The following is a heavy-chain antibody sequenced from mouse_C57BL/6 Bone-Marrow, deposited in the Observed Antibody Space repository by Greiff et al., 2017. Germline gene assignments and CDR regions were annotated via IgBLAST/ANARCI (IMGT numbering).Heavy chain of an antibody. CDR1: GYSITSGYY. J-gene: IGHJ3*01. CDR3: AREGYGYDEWFAY. Sequence: EVQLQESGPGLVKPSQSLSLTCSVTGYSITSGYYWNWIRQFPGNKLEWMGYISYDGSNNYNPSLKNRISITRDTSKNQFFLKLNSVTTEDTATDYCAREGYGYDEWFAYWGQGTLVTVSA. CDR2: ISYDGSN. V-gene: IGHV3-6*01. D-gene: IGHD2-2*01.